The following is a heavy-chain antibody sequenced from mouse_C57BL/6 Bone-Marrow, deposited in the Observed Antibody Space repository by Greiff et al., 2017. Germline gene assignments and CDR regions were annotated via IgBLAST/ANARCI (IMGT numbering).Heavy chain of an antibody. V-gene: IGHV3-6*01. D-gene: IGHD2-4*01. CDR3: APYYDYDGFAY. Sequence: EVKLVESGPGLVKPSQSLSLTCSVTGYSITSGYYWNWIRQFPGNKLEWMGYISYDGSNNYNPSLKNRISITRDTSKNQFFLKLNSVTTEDTATYYCAPYYDYDGFAYWGQGTLVTVSA. CDR2: ISYDGSN. J-gene: IGHJ3*01. CDR1: GYSITSGYY.